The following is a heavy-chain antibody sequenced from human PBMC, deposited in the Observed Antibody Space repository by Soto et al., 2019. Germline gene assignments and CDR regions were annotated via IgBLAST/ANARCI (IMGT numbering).Heavy chain of an antibody. Sequence: ASVKVSCKASGYTFTSYGIHWVRQAPGQRLEWMGWINAANGDTRYSPKFQGRVTITRDTSASTAYMELSSLRSEDTAVYYCVRRHVSATGIDWFDPWGQGTLVTVSS. CDR3: VRRHVSATGIDWFDP. V-gene: IGHV1-3*01. CDR2: INAANGDT. D-gene: IGHD6-13*01. J-gene: IGHJ5*02. CDR1: GYTFTSYG.